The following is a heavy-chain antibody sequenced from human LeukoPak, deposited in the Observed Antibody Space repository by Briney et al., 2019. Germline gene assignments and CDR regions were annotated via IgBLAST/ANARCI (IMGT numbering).Heavy chain of an antibody. J-gene: IGHJ2*01. CDR2: IYYSGST. CDR3: ARVPTTVVTPEEYFDL. D-gene: IGHD4-23*01. V-gene: IGHV4-59*01. Sequence: SETLSLTCIVSGGSISGYFWSWIRQPPGKGLEWIGFIYYSGSTNYNPSLKSRVTISVDTSKNQFSLKLSSVTAADTAVYYCARVPTTVVTPEEYFDLWGRGTLVTVSS. CDR1: GGSISGYF.